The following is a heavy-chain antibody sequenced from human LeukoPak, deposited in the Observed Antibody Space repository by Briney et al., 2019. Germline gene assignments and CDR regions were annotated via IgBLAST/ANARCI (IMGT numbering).Heavy chain of an antibody. CDR3: AASAGGFYA. CDR2: TYYRSKWYN. D-gene: IGHD4-23*01. Sequence: SQTLSLTCAISGDSFSSNTPAWNWLRQSPSRGLEWLGRTYYRSKWYNDYAVSVRSRIAINPDTSKNQFSLQLNSVTPEDTAIYYCAASAGGFYACGQGTLVTVSS. V-gene: IGHV6-1*01. CDR1: GDSFSSNTPA. J-gene: IGHJ5*02.